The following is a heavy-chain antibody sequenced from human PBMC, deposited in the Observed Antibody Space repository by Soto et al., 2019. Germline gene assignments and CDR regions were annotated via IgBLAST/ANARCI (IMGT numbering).Heavy chain of an antibody. CDR1: GYDFTSLH. J-gene: IGHJ1*01. V-gene: IGHV1-18*04. D-gene: IGHD4-17*01. Sequence: GSGKVAYEGSGYDFTSLHMIWVRQAPGQGLEWMGWINPYNRNTNCTRKFQGRVTMTTDTPTSTAYMDLRSLTSDDTDVYYCARGYGDSYWVQGTMVTGSS. CDR2: INPYNRNT. CDR3: ARGYGDSY.